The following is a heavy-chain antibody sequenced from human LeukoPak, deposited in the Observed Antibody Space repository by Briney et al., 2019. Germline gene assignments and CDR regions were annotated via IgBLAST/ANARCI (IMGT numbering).Heavy chain of an antibody. Sequence: GGSLRLSCAASGFTFSNYWMSWVRQAPGKGLDWVANIDHIEREKYYVDSVKGRLTISRDNAKNSLYLRINSLRADDSGVYYCAREFGYRGYIDYWGLGTLVTVSS. CDR3: AREFGYRGYIDY. CDR1: GFTFSNYW. D-gene: IGHD5-12*01. CDR2: IDHIEREK. V-gene: IGHV3-7*03. J-gene: IGHJ4*03.